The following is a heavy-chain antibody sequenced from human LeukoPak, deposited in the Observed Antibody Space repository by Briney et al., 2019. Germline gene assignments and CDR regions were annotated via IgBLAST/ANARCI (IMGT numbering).Heavy chain of an antibody. CDR2: INPNSGGT. D-gene: IGHD2-2*01. J-gene: IGHJ5*02. V-gene: IGHV1-2*06. CDR3: VRDRGGYCSRANCRAAWFDP. Sequence: ASVKASCKVSGYTFTDYYMHWVQQAPGQGLEWMGRINPNSGGTDYAQKFQGRVTMTRDTSISTAYMELSRLTSDDTAVYYCVRDRGGYCSRANCRAAWFDPWGQGSLVTVSS. CDR1: GYTFTDYY.